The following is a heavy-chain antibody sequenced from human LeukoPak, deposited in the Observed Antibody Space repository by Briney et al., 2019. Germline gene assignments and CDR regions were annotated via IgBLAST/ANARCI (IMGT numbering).Heavy chain of an antibody. V-gene: IGHV4-59*01. D-gene: IGHD5-18*01. CDR3: ARGQKYRSGYTVTELGSGYFDY. Sequence: PSETLSLTCTVSGGSISSYYWSWIRQPPGKGLEWIGYIYYSGRLSYNPSLKSRVTISVDTSKNQFSLRLSSVTAADTAVYYCARGQKYRSGYTVTELGSGYFDYWGQGTLVTVSS. CDR2: IYYSGRL. J-gene: IGHJ4*02. CDR1: GGSISSYY.